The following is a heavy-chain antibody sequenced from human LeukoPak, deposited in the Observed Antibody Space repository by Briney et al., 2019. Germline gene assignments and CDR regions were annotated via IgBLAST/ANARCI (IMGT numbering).Heavy chain of an antibody. D-gene: IGHD3-22*01. CDR1: GITLSNYG. CDR2: ISDSGGRT. CDR3: AKRGVVIRVILVGFHKEAYYFDS. Sequence: GGSLRLSCAVSGITLSNYGMSWVRQAPGKGLEWVAGISDSGGRTNYADSVKGRFTISRDDPKNTLYLQMNSLRAEDTAVYFCAKRGVVIRVILVGFHKEAYYFDSWGQGVLVTVSS. J-gene: IGHJ4*02. V-gene: IGHV3-23*01.